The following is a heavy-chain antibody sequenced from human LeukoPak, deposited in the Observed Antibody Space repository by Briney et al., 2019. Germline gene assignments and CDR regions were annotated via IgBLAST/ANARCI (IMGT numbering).Heavy chain of an antibody. CDR3: AKRSASDRGNFDY. D-gene: IGHD3-22*01. CDR1: GFIFSSYA. Sequence: GGSLRLSCAASGFIFSSYAMSWVRQAPGKGLEGGSAITASASVTYYADSVKGRFTISRDNSKNTLYLQMNSLRAEDTAVYYCAKRSASDRGNFDYWGQGTLVTVSS. CDR2: ITASASVT. J-gene: IGHJ4*02. V-gene: IGHV3-23*01.